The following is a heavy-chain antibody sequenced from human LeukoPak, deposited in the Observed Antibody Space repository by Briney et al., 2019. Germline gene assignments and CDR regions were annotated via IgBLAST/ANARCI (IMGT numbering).Heavy chain of an antibody. CDR3: ASGMRYRTPIDY. CDR2: IIPIFGTA. D-gene: IGHD3-16*02. V-gene: IGHV1-69*13. CDR1: GGTFSSYA. J-gene: IGHJ4*02. Sequence: SVKVSCKASGGTFSSYAISWVRQVPGQGLEWMGGIIPIFGTANYAQKFQGRVTITADESTSTAYMELSSLRSEDTAVYYCASGMRYRTPIDYWGQGTLVTVSS.